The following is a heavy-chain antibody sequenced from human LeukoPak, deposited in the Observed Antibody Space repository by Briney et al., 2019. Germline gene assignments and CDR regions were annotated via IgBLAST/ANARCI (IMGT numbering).Heavy chain of an antibody. D-gene: IGHD6-19*01. Sequence: PGGSLRLSCAASGFTVSSNYMSWVRQSPGKGLMWVSRITSDGSSTSYADSVKGRFTISRDNAKNTLYLQMNSLRAEDTAVYYCARGSAKGGRGLQWLVQGVNDYWGQGTLVTVSS. CDR1: GFTVSSNY. CDR3: ARGSAKGGRGLQWLVQGVNDY. CDR2: ITSDGSST. V-gene: IGHV3-74*01. J-gene: IGHJ4*02.